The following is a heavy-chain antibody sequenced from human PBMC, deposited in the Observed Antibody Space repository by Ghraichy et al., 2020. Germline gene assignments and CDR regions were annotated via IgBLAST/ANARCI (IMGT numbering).Heavy chain of an antibody. D-gene: IGHD2-8*01. V-gene: IGHV3-11*04. CDR3: ACRYCPTGICYLDY. CDR2: ISSSGSAT. J-gene: IGHJ4*02. Sequence: GGSLRLSCAASGFTFSDYYMSWIRQAPGKGLECVSYISSSGSATYYADSVKGRFTIPRDNAKNSLYLQMNSLRAEDTAVYYFACRYCPTGICYLDYWGQGTLVTVSS. CDR1: GFTFSDYY.